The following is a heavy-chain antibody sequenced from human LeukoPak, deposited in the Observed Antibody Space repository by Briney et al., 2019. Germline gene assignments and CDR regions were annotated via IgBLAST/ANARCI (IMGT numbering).Heavy chain of an antibody. V-gene: IGHV3-23*01. Sequence: GGSLRLSCVASGFTFTNYAMSWVRQAPGKGLEWVSAITGSDGSSYYADSVRGRFTISRDNSKNTLYLQVNSLRAEDTAVYYCAKWGDYDILTGYYVPDYWGQGTLVTVSS. J-gene: IGHJ4*02. D-gene: IGHD3-9*01. CDR2: ITGSDGSS. CDR1: GFTFTNYA. CDR3: AKWGDYDILTGYYVPDY.